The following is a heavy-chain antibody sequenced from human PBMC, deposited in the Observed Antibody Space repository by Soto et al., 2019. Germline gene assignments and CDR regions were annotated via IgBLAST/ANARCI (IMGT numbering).Heavy chain of an antibody. CDR3: AKETREPPAAFDI. V-gene: IGHV3-30*18. CDR1: GFTFSSYG. D-gene: IGHD1-26*01. CDR2: ISYDGSNK. Sequence: QPGGSLRLSCAASGFTFSSYGMHWVRQAPGKGLEWVAVISYDGSNKYYADSVKGRFTISRDNSKNTLYLQMNSLRAEDTAVYYCAKETREPPAAFDIWGQGTMVTVSS. J-gene: IGHJ3*02.